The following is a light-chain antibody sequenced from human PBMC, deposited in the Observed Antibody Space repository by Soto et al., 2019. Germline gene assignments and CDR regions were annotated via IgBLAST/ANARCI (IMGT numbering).Light chain of an antibody. V-gene: IGKV2-30*02. CDR3: MPGTHWPIT. CDR1: QSLVHSDGIAY. CDR2: KVY. Sequence: DVVMTQSPLSLPVTLGQPASISCSSNQSLVHSDGIAYFSWFQQRPGRSPRRLIYKVYNRDSGVTARFSGSGSGTDFAMKISRVEAEDVGVYYCMPGTHWPITVGPGTRLEIK. J-gene: IGKJ5*01.